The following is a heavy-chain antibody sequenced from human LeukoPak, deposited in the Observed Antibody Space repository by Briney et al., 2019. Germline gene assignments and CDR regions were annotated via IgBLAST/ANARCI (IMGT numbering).Heavy chain of an antibody. CDR2: ISGSGGST. CDR3: AKDLDGGYYYYGMDV. Sequence: GGSLRLSCAASGFTFSSYGMHWVRQAPGKGLEWVSAISGSGGSTYYADSVKGRFTISRDNSKNTLYLQMNSLRAEDTAVYYCAKDLDGGYYYYGMDVWGQGTTVTVSS. CDR1: GFTFSSYG. D-gene: IGHD3-10*01. V-gene: IGHV3-23*01. J-gene: IGHJ6*02.